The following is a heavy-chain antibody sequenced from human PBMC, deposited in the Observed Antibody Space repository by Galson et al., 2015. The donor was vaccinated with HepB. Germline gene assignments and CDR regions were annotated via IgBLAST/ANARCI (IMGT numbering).Heavy chain of an antibody. D-gene: IGHD2-2*01. CDR3: AKVRVPALLHYYYGMDV. V-gene: IGHV3-30*18. CDR1: GFTFSSYG. CDR2: ISYDGSNK. Sequence: SLRLSCAASGFTFSSYGMHWVRQAPGKGLEWVAVISYDGSNKYYADSVKGRFTISRDNSKNTLYLQMNSLRAEDTAVYYCAKVRVPALLHYYYGMDVWGQGTTVTVSS. J-gene: IGHJ6*02.